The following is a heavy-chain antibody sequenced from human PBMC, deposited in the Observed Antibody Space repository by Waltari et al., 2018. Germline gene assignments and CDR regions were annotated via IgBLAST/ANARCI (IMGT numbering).Heavy chain of an antibody. CDR3: AVARGNYDVLTGFPVDS. CDR1: GFSLPTYT. J-gene: IGHJ5*01. Sequence: EERLVQSGGGLVQPGGSLRLSCEASGFSLPTYTMNWVRQAPGKGLEWVAYSSETSRTTFYADSVRGRFIISRNNAKNSLSVQMVSLRGEDTAVYYCAVARGNYDVLTGFPVDSWGQGTLVTVSS. D-gene: IGHD3-9*01. CDR2: SSETSRTT. V-gene: IGHV3-48*01.